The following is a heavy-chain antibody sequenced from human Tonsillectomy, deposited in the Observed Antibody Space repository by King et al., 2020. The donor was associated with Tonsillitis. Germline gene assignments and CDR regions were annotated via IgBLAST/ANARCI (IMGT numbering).Heavy chain of an antibody. J-gene: IGHJ4*02. D-gene: IGHD2-21*02. CDR2: IRSKAYGGTT. Sequence: VQLVESGGGLVQPGRSLRLSCTASGFTFGDYVMSWFRQAPGKGLEWGGFIRSKAYGGTTEYAASVKGTFTISRDDSKSIAYLQMNSLKTEDTAVYYCTREGDHDVVVTAAYFDYWGQGTLVTVSS. V-gene: IGHV3-49*03. CDR3: TREGDHDVVVTAAYFDY. CDR1: GFTFGDYV.